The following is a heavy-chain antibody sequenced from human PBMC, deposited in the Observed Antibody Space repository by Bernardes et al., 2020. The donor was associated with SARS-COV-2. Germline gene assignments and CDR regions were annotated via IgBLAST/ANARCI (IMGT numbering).Heavy chain of an antibody. V-gene: IGHV3-23*01. CDR1: GFIFGNYW. CDR2: ISGSGGST. D-gene: IGHD3-22*01. CDR3: AKDGQRITMIVVVITGVVSGYFDY. Sequence: GSLRLSCTASGFIFGNYWMHWVRQAPGKGLEWVSAISGSGGSTYYADSVKGRFTISRDNSKNTLYLQMNSLRAEDTAVYYCAKDGQRITMIVVVITGVVSGYFDYWGQGTLVTVSS. J-gene: IGHJ4*02.